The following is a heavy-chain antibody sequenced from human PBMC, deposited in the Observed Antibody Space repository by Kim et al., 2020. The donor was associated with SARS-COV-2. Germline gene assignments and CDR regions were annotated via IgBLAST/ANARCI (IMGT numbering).Heavy chain of an antibody. D-gene: IGHD3-10*01. CDR3: AKSSAADYYGSGSYVDY. J-gene: IGHJ4*02. V-gene: IGHV3-33*06. Sequence: KGRFTNSRDNSKNTLYLQMNSLRAEDTAVYYCAKSSAADYYGSGSYVDYWGQGTLVTVSS.